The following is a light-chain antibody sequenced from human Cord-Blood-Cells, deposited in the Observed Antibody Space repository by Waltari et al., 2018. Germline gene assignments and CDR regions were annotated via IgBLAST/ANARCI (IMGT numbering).Light chain of an antibody. Sequence: DIVLTQSPATLSLSPGARATLSCRASQRVSSYLAWYQQKPGQAPRILIYDASNRATGIPARFSGSGSGTDFTLPISSLEPEDFAVYYCQQRSNWPPVTFGPGTKVDIK. CDR2: DAS. CDR3: QQRSNWPPVT. V-gene: IGKV3-11*01. J-gene: IGKJ3*01. CDR1: QRVSSY.